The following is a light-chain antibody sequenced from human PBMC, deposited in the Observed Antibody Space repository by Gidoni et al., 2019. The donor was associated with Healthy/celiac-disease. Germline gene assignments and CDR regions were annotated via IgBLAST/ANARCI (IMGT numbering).Light chain of an antibody. J-gene: IGLJ2*01. CDR2: QDS. CDR1: KLGDKY. V-gene: IGLV3-1*01. Sequence: SYERTQPPSVSVSPGQTASITCSGDKLGDKYACWYQKKPGQSPVLVIYQDSKRPSGFPERFSGSTAVNTATLTISGTQAMDEAYYYCQAWDSSTVVFGGGTKLTVL. CDR3: QAWDSSTVV.